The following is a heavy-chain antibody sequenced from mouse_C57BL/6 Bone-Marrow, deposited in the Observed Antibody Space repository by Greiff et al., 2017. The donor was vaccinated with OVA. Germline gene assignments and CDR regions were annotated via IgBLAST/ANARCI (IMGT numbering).Heavy chain of an antibody. J-gene: IGHJ2*01. CDR2: ISSGGDYI. CDR1: GFTFSSYA. V-gene: IGHV5-9-1*02. Sequence: EVQGVESGEGLVKPGGSLKLSCAASGFTFSSYAMSWVRQTPEKRLEWVAYISSGGDYIYYADTVKGRFTISRDNARNTLYLQMSSLKSEDKAMYYCTRVNPYYFDYWGQGTTLTVSS. CDR3: TRVNPYYFDY.